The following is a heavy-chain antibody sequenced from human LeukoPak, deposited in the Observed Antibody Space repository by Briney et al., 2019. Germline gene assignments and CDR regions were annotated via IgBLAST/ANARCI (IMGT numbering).Heavy chain of an antibody. Sequence: ASVKVSCKASGYTFTSYAMHWVRQAPGQRLEWMGWINAGNGNTKYSLKFQGRVTITRDTSASTAYMELSSLRSEDTAVYYCARDGGWFGELLWGFDYWGQGTLVTVSS. J-gene: IGHJ4*02. V-gene: IGHV1-3*01. CDR3: ARDGGWFGELLWGFDY. CDR2: INAGNGNT. CDR1: GYTFTSYA. D-gene: IGHD3-10*01.